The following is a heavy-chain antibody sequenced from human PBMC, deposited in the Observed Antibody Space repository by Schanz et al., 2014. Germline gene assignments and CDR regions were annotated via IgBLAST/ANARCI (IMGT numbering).Heavy chain of an antibody. Sequence: QVQLQESGPGLVKPSETLSLTCTVSGGAVSSYYWSWIRQPPGKGLEWIGYSNYSGSTSGSTNYNPSLKSRVTISVDTPKNQFSLKLRSVTAADTGVYYCARVGRGWSSSWPFDYWGQGTLVTVSS. V-gene: IGHV4-59*02. CDR2: SNYSGSTSGST. D-gene: IGHD6-13*01. J-gene: IGHJ4*02. CDR1: GGAVSSYY. CDR3: ARVGRGWSSSWPFDY.